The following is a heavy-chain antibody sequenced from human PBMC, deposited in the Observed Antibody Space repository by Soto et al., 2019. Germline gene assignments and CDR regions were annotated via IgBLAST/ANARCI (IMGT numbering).Heavy chain of an antibody. V-gene: IGHV4-30-4*01. CDR1: GGSISSGDYY. CDR2: IYYSGST. D-gene: IGHD2-21*02. J-gene: IGHJ6*02. Sequence: SETLSLTCTVSGGSISSGDYYWSWIRQPPGKGLEWIGYIYYSGSTYYNPSLKSRVTISVDTSKNQFSLKLSSVTAADTAVYYCAREACGGDCTRDYYYYGMDVWGQGTTVTVSS. CDR3: AREACGGDCTRDYYYYGMDV.